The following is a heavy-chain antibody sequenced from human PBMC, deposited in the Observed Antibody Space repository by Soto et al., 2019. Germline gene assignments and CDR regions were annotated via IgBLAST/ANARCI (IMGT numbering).Heavy chain of an antibody. CDR2: ISGSGGST. CDR3: GTDSLKTYYYYGMDV. D-gene: IGHD2-15*01. Sequence: GGSLILSCAASGFTFSSYAMSWVRQAPGKGLEWVSAISGSGGSTYYADSVKGRFTISRDNSKNTLYLQMNSLRAEDTAVYYCGTDSLKTYYYYGMDVWGQGTTVTVSS. J-gene: IGHJ6*02. CDR1: GFTFSSYA. V-gene: IGHV3-23*01.